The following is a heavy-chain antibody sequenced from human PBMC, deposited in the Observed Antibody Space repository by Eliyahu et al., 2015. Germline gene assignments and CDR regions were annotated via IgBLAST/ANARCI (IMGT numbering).Heavy chain of an antibody. D-gene: IGHD5-18*01. CDR1: GGXFSSYT. J-gene: IGHJ4*02. Sequence: QVQLVQSGAEVKKPGSSVKVSCKASGGXFSSYTINWMRQAPGQGLEWMGGIIPIFGTANYAQKFQGRVTITADESTSTTYMELSSLRSEDTAVYYCAREAGHTYGFYSLYWGQGTLVTVSS. CDR3: AREAGHTYGFYSLY. V-gene: IGHV1-69*01. CDR2: IIPIFGTA.